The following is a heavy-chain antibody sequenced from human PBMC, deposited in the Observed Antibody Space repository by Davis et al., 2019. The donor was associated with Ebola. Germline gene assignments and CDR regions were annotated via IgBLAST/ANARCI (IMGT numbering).Heavy chain of an antibody. CDR1: GYTFTSYY. Sequence: ASVKVSCKASGYTFTSYYMHWVRQAPGQGLEWMGIINPSGGSTSYAQKFQGRVTMTRDTSTSTVYMELSSLRSEDTAVYYCARDREKLRYFDYYYGMDVWGQGTTVTVSS. D-gene: IGHD3-9*01. CDR3: ARDREKLRYFDYYYGMDV. CDR2: INPSGGST. J-gene: IGHJ6*02. V-gene: IGHV1-46*01.